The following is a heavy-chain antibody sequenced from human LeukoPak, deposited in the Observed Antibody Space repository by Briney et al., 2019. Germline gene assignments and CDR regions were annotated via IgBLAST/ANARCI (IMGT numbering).Heavy chain of an antibody. CDR2: IYYSGST. D-gene: IGHD5-24*01. CDR3: ARGVENYYYYMDV. CDR1: GGSISSSSYY. J-gene: IGHJ6*03. Sequence: SETLSLTCTVSGGSISSSSYYWGWIRQPPGKGLEWIGSIYYSGSTYYNPSLKSRVTISVDTSKNQFSLKLSSVTAADTAVYYCARGVENYYYYMDVWGKGTTFTVSS. V-gene: IGHV4-39*07.